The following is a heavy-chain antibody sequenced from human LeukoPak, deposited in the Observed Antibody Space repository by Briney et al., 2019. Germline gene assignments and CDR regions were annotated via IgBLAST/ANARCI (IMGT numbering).Heavy chain of an antibody. J-gene: IGHJ4*02. V-gene: IGHV1-24*01. CDR3: ATSHGLGYCSGGSCYSDH. D-gene: IGHD2-15*01. Sequence: ASVKVSCKVSGYTLTELSMHWVRQAPGKGLEWMGGFDPEDGETIYAQKFQGRVTMTEDTSTDTAYMELSSLRSEDTAVYYCATSHGLGYCSGGSCYSDHWGQGTLVTVSS. CDR2: FDPEDGET. CDR1: GYTLTELS.